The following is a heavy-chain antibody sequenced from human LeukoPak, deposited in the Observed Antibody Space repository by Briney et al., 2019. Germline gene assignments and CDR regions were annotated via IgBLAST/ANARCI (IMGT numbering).Heavy chain of an antibody. CDR3: ARVLSRRYFDY. CDR2: IKNDGTVK. Sequence: PGGSLTLSCAASGFTFSYHWMTWVRQAPGKGLEWVANIKNDGTVKNYVDSVKGRFTISRDNAKNSLYLQMNSLRAEDTAVYYCARVLSRRYFDYWGQGTLVTVSS. J-gene: IGHJ4*02. D-gene: IGHD3-16*02. V-gene: IGHV3-7*01. CDR1: GFTFSYHW.